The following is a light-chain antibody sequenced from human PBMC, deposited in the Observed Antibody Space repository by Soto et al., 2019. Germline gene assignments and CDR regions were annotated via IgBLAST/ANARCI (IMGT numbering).Light chain of an antibody. V-gene: IGLV1-44*01. CDR3: AAWDDSLNGLYV. Sequence: QSVLTQPPSASGTPGQRATISCSGSSSNIGINTVNWYQQVPGTAPKLLIYTDNQRPSGVPDRFSGSKSGTSASLAISGLQSEDEADYYCAAWDDSLNGLYVFGTGTKVTVL. CDR1: SSNIGINT. CDR2: TDN. J-gene: IGLJ1*01.